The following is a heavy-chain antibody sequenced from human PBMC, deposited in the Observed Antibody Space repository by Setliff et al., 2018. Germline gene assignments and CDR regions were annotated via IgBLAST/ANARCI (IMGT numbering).Heavy chain of an antibody. D-gene: IGHD2-15*01. J-gene: IGHJ5*02. CDR3: ARLVGTSTWGNWFDP. CDR2: IYDSGSI. CDR1: GGSFTGTTYY. V-gene: IGHV4-61*05. Sequence: SETLSLTCTVSGGSFTGTTYYWGWIRQSPGKGLEWIGNIYDSGSINYNPSLKSRVTTSVDTSKNQFSLKLSSVTAADTAVYYCARLVGTSTWGNWFDPWGQGTLVTVSS.